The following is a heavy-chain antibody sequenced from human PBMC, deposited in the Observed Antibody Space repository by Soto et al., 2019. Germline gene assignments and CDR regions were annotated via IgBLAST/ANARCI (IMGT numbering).Heavy chain of an antibody. Sequence: GGSLRLSCAASGFTFSDYYMSWIRQAPGKGLEWVSYISSSSSYTNYADSVKGRFTISRDNAKNSLYLQMNSLRAEDTAVYYCASDSDYVGDYSGMDVWGQGTTVTVSS. J-gene: IGHJ6*02. CDR2: ISSSSSYT. CDR3: ASDSDYVGDYSGMDV. V-gene: IGHV3-11*06. D-gene: IGHD3-10*02. CDR1: GFTFSDYY.